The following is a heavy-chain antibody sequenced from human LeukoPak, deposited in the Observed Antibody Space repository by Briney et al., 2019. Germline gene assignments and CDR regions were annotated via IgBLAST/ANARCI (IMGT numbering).Heavy chain of an antibody. J-gene: IGHJ3*02. CDR1: GFTFSSYG. CDR3: AKDRVQPRDI. D-gene: IGHD2-2*01. Sequence: PGRSLRLSCAASGFTFSSYGMHWVRQAPGKGLEWVAVISYDGSNKYYADSVKGRFTISRDNSKNTLYLQMNSLRAEDTAVYYCAKDRVQPRDIWGQGTMVTVSS. V-gene: IGHV3-30*18. CDR2: ISYDGSNK.